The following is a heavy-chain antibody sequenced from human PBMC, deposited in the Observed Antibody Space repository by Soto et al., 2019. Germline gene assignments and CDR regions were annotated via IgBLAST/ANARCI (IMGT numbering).Heavy chain of an antibody. V-gene: IGHV1-18*01. J-gene: IGHJ6*02. CDR2: ISAYNGNT. Sequence: ASVKVSCKASGYTFTSSGISWVRPAPGQGLEWMGWISAYNGNTNYAQKPHGRVTMTTDTSTSTAYMELRSRRADDTSGCYCARDTPPYYYDSSGPKHVYYYYGMDVWGQGTTVTVSS. CDR3: ARDTPPYYYDSSGPKHVYYYYGMDV. CDR1: GYTFTSSG. D-gene: IGHD3-22*01.